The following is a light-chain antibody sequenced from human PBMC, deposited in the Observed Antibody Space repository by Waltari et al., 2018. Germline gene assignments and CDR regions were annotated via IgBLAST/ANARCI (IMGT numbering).Light chain of an antibody. CDR1: QSISSW. CDR2: DAS. CDR3: QQYNSYSQT. Sequence: DIQMTQSPSTLSASVWDRVTITYRASQSISSWLAWYQQKPGKAPKLLIYDASSLESGVPSRFSGSGSGTEFTLTISSLQPDDFATYYCQQYNSYSQTFGQGTKVEIK. J-gene: IGKJ1*01. V-gene: IGKV1-5*01.